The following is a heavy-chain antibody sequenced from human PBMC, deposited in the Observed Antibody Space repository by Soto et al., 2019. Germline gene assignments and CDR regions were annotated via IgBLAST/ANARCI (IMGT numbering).Heavy chain of an antibody. CDR1: GGTFSSYT. CDR2: IIPILGIA. D-gene: IGHD1-7*01. Sequence: QVHLVQSGAEVKKPGSSVKVSCKASGGTFSSYTISWVRQAPGQGLEWMGRIIPILGIANYAQKFQGRVTITADKSSSTAYMVLSSLRSEDTAVYYCARGRELELLGLWGQGTLVTVSS. V-gene: IGHV1-69*02. CDR3: ARGRELELLGL. J-gene: IGHJ4*02.